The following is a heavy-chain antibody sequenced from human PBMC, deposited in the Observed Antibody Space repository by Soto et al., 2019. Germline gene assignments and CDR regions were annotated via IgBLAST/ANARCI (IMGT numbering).Heavy chain of an antibody. CDR2: ISYNGNS. D-gene: IGHD4-17*01. V-gene: IGHV4-59*11. CDR3: ARDPYGGFSRGVYFYYGLDV. Sequence: SETLSLTCTVSGGSISSHYWNWIRQPPGKGLEWIGRISYNGNSYSIPSLRSRVTVSMDRSKNQVSLKLTSVTAADTAIHYCARDPYGGFSRGVYFYYGLDVWGQGTTITVS. CDR1: GGSISSHY. J-gene: IGHJ6*02.